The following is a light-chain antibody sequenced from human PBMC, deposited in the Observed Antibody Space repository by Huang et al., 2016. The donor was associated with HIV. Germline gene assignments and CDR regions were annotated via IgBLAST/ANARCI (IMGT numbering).Light chain of an antibody. CDR2: AAS. V-gene: IGKV1-39*01. CDR3: QQSYSTPLT. Sequence: DIQMTQSPSSLSASVGDRVTITCRASQSIRSYLNWYQQKPGKAPKLLIYAASSLQSGLPSSFSGSVSGTDFTLTISSLQPEDFATYYCQQSYSTPLTFGPGTKVDIK. CDR1: QSIRSY. J-gene: IGKJ3*01.